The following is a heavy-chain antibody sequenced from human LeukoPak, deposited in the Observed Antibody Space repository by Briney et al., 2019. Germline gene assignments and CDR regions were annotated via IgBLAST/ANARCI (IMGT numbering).Heavy chain of an antibody. CDR1: GGSFSGYY. J-gene: IGHJ5*02. D-gene: IGHD6-13*01. V-gene: IGHV4-34*01. CDR3: ARSSSWYGYWFDP. CDR2: INHSGST. Sequence: SETLSLTCAVYGGSFSGYYWSWIRQPPGKGLEWIGEINHSGSTNYNPSLKSRVTISVDTSKNQFSLKLSSVTAADTAVYYCARSSSWYGYWFDPWGQGTLVTVSS.